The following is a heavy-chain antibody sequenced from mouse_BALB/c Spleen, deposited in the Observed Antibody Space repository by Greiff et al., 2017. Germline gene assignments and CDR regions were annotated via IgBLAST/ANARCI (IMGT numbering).Heavy chain of an antibody. CDR1: GYTFTSYW. CDR3: ARWDDYGYFDY. J-gene: IGHJ2*01. CDR2: IDPSDSYT. V-gene: IGHV1-69*02. D-gene: IGHD2-4*01. Sequence: VQLQQPGAELVKPGASVKLSCKASGYTFTSYWMHWVKQRPGQGLEWIGEIDPSDSYTNYNQKFKGKATLTVDKSSSTAYMQLSSLTSEDSAVYYCARWDDYGYFDYWGQGTTLTGSS.